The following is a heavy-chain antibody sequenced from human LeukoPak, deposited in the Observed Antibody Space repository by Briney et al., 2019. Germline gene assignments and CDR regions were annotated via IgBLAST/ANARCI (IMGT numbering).Heavy chain of an antibody. CDR1: GYTFTGYY. V-gene: IGHV1-8*03. J-gene: IGHJ4*02. Sequence: ASVKVSCKASGYTFTGYYMHWVRQATGQGLEWMGWMNPNSGNTGYAQKFQGRVTITRNTSISTAYMELSSLRSEDTAVYYCARKHYDFWSGHKDYFDYWGQGTLVSVSS. CDR2: MNPNSGNT. CDR3: ARKHYDFWSGHKDYFDY. D-gene: IGHD3-3*01.